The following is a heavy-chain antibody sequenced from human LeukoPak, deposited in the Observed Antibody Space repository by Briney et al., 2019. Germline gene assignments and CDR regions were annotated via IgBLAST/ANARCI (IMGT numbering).Heavy chain of an antibody. CDR3: ARLRDYYDSSGYKLAAFDI. Sequence: SETLSLTCTVSGGSISSYYWSWIRQPPEKGLEWLGYIYYSGSTNYNPSLKSRVTISVDTSKNQFSLKLSSVTAADTAVYYCARLRDYYDSSGYKLAAFDIWGQGTMVTVSS. CDR2: IYYSGST. J-gene: IGHJ3*02. D-gene: IGHD3-22*01. CDR1: GGSISSYY. V-gene: IGHV4-59*08.